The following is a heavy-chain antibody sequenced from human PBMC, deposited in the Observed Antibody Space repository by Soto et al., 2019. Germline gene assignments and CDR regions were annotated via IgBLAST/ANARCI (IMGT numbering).Heavy chain of an antibody. V-gene: IGHV5-51*01. CDR2: IYPGDSDT. CDR1: GYNFATYW. Sequence: PGESLKISCQGFGYNFATYWIGWVRQMPGRGLEWMGIIYPGDSDTRYSPSFRDHVTMSVDKSISTAYLQWSSLSASDTAIYYCARPADGPPRYFDSWGQGALVTVSS. CDR3: ARPADGPPRYFDS. D-gene: IGHD2-15*01. J-gene: IGHJ4*02.